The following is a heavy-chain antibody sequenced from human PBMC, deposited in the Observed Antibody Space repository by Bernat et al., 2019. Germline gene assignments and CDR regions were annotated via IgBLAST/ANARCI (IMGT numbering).Heavy chain of an antibody. CDR1: GYTFTGYA. Sequence: QVQLVQSGAEVKKPGASVKVSCKASGYTFTGYAISWVRQAHGQGLEWMGGIIPIFGTANYAQKFQGRVTITADESTSTAYMELSSLRSEDTAVYYCASKGGSGWYNWFDPWGQGTLVTVSS. V-gene: IGHV1-69*01. CDR3: ASKGGSGWYNWFDP. D-gene: IGHD6-19*01. CDR2: IIPIFGTA. J-gene: IGHJ5*02.